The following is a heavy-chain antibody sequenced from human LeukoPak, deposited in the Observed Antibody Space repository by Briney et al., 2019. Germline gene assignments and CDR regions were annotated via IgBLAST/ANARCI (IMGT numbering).Heavy chain of an antibody. V-gene: IGHV4-31*03. CDR3: ARVRLRLGELSFQVPYYFDY. CDR2: IYYSGST. CDR1: GGSISSGGHY. D-gene: IGHD3-16*02. Sequence: SQTLSLTCTVSGGSISSGGHYWGWLRQHPGQGLEWIGYIYYSGSTYYNPSLKSRVTISVDTSKNQFSLKLSSVTAADTAVYYCARVRLRLGELSFQVPYYFDYWGQGTLVTVSS. J-gene: IGHJ4*02.